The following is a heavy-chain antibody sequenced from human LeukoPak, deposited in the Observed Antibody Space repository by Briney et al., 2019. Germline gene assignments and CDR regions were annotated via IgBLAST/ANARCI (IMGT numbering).Heavy chain of an antibody. V-gene: IGHV3-23*01. Sequence: PGGSLRLSCAASGFTFSNSAMSWVRQAPGKGLEWVSTLSGSGITTYYADSVKGRFTISRDNSKNTLYLQMNSLRAEDTAVYYCTKYDYGDLTIDYWGQGTLVTVSS. CDR3: TKYDYGDLTIDY. CDR2: LSGSGITT. D-gene: IGHD4-17*01. J-gene: IGHJ4*02. CDR1: GFTFSNSA.